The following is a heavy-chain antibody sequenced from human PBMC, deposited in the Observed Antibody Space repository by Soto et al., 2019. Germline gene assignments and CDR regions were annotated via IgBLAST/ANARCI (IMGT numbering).Heavy chain of an antibody. Sequence: GGSLRLSCAASGFTFSSYSMNWVRQAPGKGLEWVSSISSSSSYIYYADSVKGRFTISRDNAKNSLYLQMNSLRAEDTAVYYCARRFGEDIHYYYYYYMDVWGKGTTVTVSS. V-gene: IGHV3-21*01. CDR1: GFTFSSYS. J-gene: IGHJ6*03. CDR2: ISSSSSYI. D-gene: IGHD3-10*01. CDR3: ARRFGEDIHYYYYYYMDV.